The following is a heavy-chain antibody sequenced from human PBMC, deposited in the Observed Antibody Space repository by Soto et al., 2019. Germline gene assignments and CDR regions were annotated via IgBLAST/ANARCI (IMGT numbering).Heavy chain of an antibody. D-gene: IGHD1-26*01. CDR1: GYIRNTDW. CDR2: IDPLDSHT. J-gene: IGHJ4*02. CDR3: SRHQVGMVPEDS. Sequence: GESLKISCKASGYIRNTDWISWVRQKPGKGLEWMGRIDPLDSHTKYSPSFEGRVNISADRSIATAYLHWTSLETSDTAIYYCSRHQVGMVPEDSGSQGTLVTVSS. V-gene: IGHV5-10-1*01.